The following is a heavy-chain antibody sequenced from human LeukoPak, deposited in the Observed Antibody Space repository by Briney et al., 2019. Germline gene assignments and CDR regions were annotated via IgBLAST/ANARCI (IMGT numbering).Heavy chain of an antibody. CDR1: GYTFTGYY. J-gene: IGHJ4*02. CDR2: VDPEDGET. Sequence: ASVKVSCKASGYTFTGYYMHWVQQAPGKGLEWMGLVDPEDGETIYAEKFQGRVTITADTSTDTAYMELSSLRSEDTAVYYCARDLGDGYNKFDYWGQGTLVTVSS. V-gene: IGHV1-69-2*01. CDR3: ARDLGDGYNKFDY. D-gene: IGHD5-24*01.